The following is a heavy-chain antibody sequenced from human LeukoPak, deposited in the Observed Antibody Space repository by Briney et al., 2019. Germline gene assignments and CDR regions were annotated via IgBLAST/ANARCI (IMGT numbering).Heavy chain of an antibody. CDR1: GFTASSNY. V-gene: IGHV3-53*01. D-gene: IGHD7-27*01. CDR3: ARGPRTGRSPMDV. Sequence: PGGSLRLSCATSGFTASSNYMSWVRQAPGKGLEWVSVIYSGGSTYYADSVKGRFTISRDNSKNTLYLQMNSLRAEDTAVYYCARGPRTGRSPMDVWGQGTTVTVSS. CDR2: IYSGGST. J-gene: IGHJ6*02.